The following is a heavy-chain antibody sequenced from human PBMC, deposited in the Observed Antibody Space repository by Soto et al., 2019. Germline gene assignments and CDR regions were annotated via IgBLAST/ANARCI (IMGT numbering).Heavy chain of an antibody. V-gene: IGHV1-3*01. J-gene: IGHJ4*02. CDR3: ASRPGLDTGPFDY. D-gene: IGHD1-1*01. CDR2: INPGNGYS. CDR1: GFTFTTHP. Sequence: QVHLVQSGAEVREPGASVKISCKASGFTFTTHPIHWVRQAPDQRLEWMGWINPGNGYSDYSQKFQGRVTFTRDTSANTAYMELNSLRAEDTALYYCASRPGLDTGPFDYWGQGNLVTVSS.